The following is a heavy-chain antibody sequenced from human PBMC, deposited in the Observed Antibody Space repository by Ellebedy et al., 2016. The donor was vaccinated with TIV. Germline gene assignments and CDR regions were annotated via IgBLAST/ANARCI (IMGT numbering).Heavy chain of an antibody. CDR2: INPNTGGT. J-gene: IGHJ6*02. Sequence: AASVKVSCKASGDTFADYYFHWVRQAPGQGLEWMAWINPNTGGTGYAQKFQDRVTVTRDTSINTVYMELSNLRSDDTAVYYCASDDPIATAGLYGMDAWGQGTTVTVSS. CDR1: GDTFADYY. D-gene: IGHD6-13*01. V-gene: IGHV1-2*02. CDR3: ASDDPIATAGLYGMDA.